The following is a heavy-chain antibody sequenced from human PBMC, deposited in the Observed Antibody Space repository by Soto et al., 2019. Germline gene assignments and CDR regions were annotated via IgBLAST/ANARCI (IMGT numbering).Heavy chain of an antibody. V-gene: IGHV1-8*01. J-gene: IGHJ6*02. CDR2: MNPNSGNT. CDR1: GYTFTSYD. Sequence: ASVKVSCKASGYTFTSYDINWVRQATGQVLEWMGLMNPNSGNTGYAQKFQGRVTMTRNTSISTAYMELSSLRSEDTAVYYCARDPTGYGMDVWGQGTTVTVSS. CDR3: ARDPTGYGMDV.